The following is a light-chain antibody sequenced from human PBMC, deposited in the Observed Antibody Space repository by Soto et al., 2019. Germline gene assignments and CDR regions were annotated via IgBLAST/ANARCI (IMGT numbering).Light chain of an antibody. J-gene: IGLJ2*01. Sequence: QPVLTQPPSASGTPGQTVTISCSGSSSNIGSNYVYWYQQFPGAAPKLLVYRNNQRLSGVPDRVSSSKSGTSASLAISGLRSDDEADYHCASWDDSLGGPVFGGGTKLTVL. CDR1: SSNIGSNY. CDR3: ASWDDSLGGPV. CDR2: RNN. V-gene: IGLV1-47*01.